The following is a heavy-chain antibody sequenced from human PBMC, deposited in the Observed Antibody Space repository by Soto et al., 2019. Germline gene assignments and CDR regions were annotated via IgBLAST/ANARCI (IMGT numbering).Heavy chain of an antibody. Sequence: PSETLSLTCSVSGGSINSYWWSWIRQPAGKGLEWIGRVYSSGTTDYNPSLNSRATLSVETSKNQFSLKLSSVTAADTAVYYCARQRPTDGRWEFANYYGMDVWGQGTPVTVSS. D-gene: IGHD1-26*01. CDR2: VYSSGTT. V-gene: IGHV4-4*07. CDR3: ARQRPTDGRWEFANYYGMDV. J-gene: IGHJ6*02. CDR1: GGSINSYW.